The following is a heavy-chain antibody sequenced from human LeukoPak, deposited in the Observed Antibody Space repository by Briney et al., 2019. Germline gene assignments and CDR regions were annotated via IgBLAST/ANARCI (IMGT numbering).Heavy chain of an antibody. J-gene: IGHJ4*02. V-gene: IGHV3-23*01. CDR3: AKDLAYDSSDYHVIFDC. CDR1: GFTFSTYA. D-gene: IGHD3-22*01. CDR2: ISGAGDRT. Sequence: GGSLRLSCAASGFTFSTYAMSWVRQAPGKGLEWVSAISGAGDRTYHADPVKGRFTTSRDNSKNTLYLQMNSLRAEDTAIYYCAKDLAYDSSDYHVIFDCWGQGTLVTVSS.